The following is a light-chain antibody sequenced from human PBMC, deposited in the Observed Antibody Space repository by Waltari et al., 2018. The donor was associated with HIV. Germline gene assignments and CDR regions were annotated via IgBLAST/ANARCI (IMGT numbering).Light chain of an antibody. J-gene: IGLJ3*02. V-gene: IGLV2-23*02. CDR3: CSYAGSDTLV. Sequence: HSALTQPASVSGSPGQSLTISCTGTSSNVGTDNLSSWYQQPPGKAPQLLIYAVKRRPSGLSDRFSGSKSGNTASLTVSGLQAEDEAIYYCCSYAGSDTLVFGGGTSLTIL. CDR2: AVK. CDR1: SSNVGTDNL.